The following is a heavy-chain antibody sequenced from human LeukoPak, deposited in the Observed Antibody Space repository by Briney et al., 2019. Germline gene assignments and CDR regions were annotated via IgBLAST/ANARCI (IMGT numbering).Heavy chain of an antibody. J-gene: IGHJ4*02. CDR2: INPNSGGT. Sequence: EASVKVSCKASGYTFTSYGVSWVRQAPGQGLEWMGWINPNSGGTNYAQNFQGRVTMTRDTSISTAYMELSRLRSDDTAVYYCARGVVTMVRGEYYFDYWGQGILVTVSS. D-gene: IGHD3-10*01. V-gene: IGHV1-2*02. CDR1: GYTFTSYG. CDR3: ARGVVTMVRGEYYFDY.